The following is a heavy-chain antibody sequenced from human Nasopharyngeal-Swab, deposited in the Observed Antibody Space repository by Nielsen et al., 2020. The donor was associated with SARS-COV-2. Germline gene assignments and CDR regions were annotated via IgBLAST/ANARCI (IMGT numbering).Heavy chain of an antibody. CDR2: IYPGDSDT. V-gene: IGHV5-51*01. D-gene: IGHD3-16*02. CDR1: GYSFTSYW. J-gene: IGHJ3*02. CDR3: ARLRYDYIWGSYPNDAFDI. Sequence: GESLKISWKGSGYSFTSYWIGWVRQMPGKGLEWMGIIYPGDSDTRYSPSFQGQVTISADKSISTAYLQCSSLKASDTAMYYCARLRYDYIWGSYPNDAFDIWGQGTMVTVSS.